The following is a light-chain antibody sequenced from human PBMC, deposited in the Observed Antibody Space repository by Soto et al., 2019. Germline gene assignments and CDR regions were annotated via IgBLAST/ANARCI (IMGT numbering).Light chain of an antibody. CDR3: QQYNSYPYT. J-gene: IGKJ2*01. Sequence: DIQMTQSPSTLSASVGERVTITCRASQSVSNWLAWYQQKPGKAPNLLIYDVSSLESGVPSRFSGSGSGTEFILTISSLQPDDFATYYCQQYNSYPYTFGQGTKVDIK. CDR1: QSVSNW. CDR2: DVS. V-gene: IGKV1-5*01.